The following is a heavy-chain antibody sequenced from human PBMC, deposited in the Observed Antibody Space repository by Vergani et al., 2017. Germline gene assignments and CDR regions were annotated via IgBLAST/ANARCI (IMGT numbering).Heavy chain of an antibody. V-gene: IGHV3-30*18. J-gene: IGHJ4*02. CDR2: ISSDGSNK. D-gene: IGHD3-22*01. Sequence: QVQLVESGGGVVQPGRSQRLSCETSGLMFNNFGMHWVRQAPGKGLEWVAVISSDGSNKHYADSVKGRFTMSRDNSQNTLYLQMYSLTAEDTAIYFCVNGYYYDQSGLASFDYWGQGTLVTVSS. CDR1: GLMFNNFG. CDR3: VNGYYYDQSGLASFDY.